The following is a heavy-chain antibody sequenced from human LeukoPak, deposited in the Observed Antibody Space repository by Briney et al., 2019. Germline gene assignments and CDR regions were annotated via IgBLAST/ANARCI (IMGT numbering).Heavy chain of an antibody. CDR2: IYHSGST. D-gene: IGHD6-6*01. CDR1: GGSISSGGYY. V-gene: IGHV4-30-2*01. Sequence: SETLSLTCAVSGGSISSGGYYWSWIRQPPGKGPEWIGYIYHSGSTYYNPSLKSRVTISVDRSKNQFSLKLSSVTAADTAVYYCARGGYSSSSSNWFDPWGQGTLVTVSS. CDR3: ARGGYSSSSSNWFDP. J-gene: IGHJ5*02.